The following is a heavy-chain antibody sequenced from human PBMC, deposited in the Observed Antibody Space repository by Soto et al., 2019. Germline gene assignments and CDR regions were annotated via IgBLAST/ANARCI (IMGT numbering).Heavy chain of an antibody. V-gene: IGHV4-59*08. D-gene: IGHD3-9*01. J-gene: IGHJ4*02. Sequence: PSETLSLTCTVSGGSISSYYWSWIRQPPGKGLEWIGYIYYSGSTNYNPSLKSRVTISVDTSKNQFSLKLSSVTAADTAVYYCARLKLRYFDFDYWGQGTLVTVSS. CDR1: GGSISSYY. CDR3: ARLKLRYFDFDY. CDR2: IYYSGST.